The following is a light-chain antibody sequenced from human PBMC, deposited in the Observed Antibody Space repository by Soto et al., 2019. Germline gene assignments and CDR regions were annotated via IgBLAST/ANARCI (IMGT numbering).Light chain of an antibody. Sequence: EIVMTQSPATLSVSPGERATLSCRASQSVSRNLAWYQQKRGQAPRLLIYGASSRATGIPDRFSGGGSGTDFTLTISSLEPEDFAVYYCQQRSNWPPITFGQGTRLEIK. J-gene: IGKJ5*01. CDR3: QQRSNWPPIT. V-gene: IGKV3-11*01. CDR2: GAS. CDR1: QSVSRN.